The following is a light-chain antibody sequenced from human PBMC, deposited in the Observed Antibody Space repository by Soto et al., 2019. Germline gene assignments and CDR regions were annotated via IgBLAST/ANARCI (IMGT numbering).Light chain of an antibody. J-gene: IGKJ1*01. CDR3: QQYNNWPPKK. V-gene: IGKV3-11*01. CDR2: DAS. CDR1: QSVSSY. Sequence: EILLTQSPATLSLSRGEKTTLXXRASQSVSSYLAWYQQNPGQATRLLXYDASNRATGIPARFSGSGSGTEFTLTISSLQSEDFAVYYCQQYNNWPPKKFGQGTKVDIK.